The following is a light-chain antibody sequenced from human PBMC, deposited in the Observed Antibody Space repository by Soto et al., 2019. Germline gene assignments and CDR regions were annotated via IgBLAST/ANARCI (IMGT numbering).Light chain of an antibody. CDR2: VAS. Sequence: DIQMTQSPSSLSASVGDRVTITCRASQSISSYLSWYQQKPGKAPKLLINVASTLQSGVPSRFSGSGSGTDFTLAISSLQSVEFATYYCQQSSSTPPPFGGGTKLDIK. V-gene: IGKV1-39*01. CDR3: QQSSSTPPP. J-gene: IGKJ4*01. CDR1: QSISSY.